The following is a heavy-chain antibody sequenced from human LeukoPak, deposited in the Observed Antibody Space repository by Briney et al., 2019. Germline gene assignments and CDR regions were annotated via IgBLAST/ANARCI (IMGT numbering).Heavy chain of an antibody. CDR1: GYTFTDYY. CDR3: ARIRGGNNYHFDY. V-gene: IGHV1-2*02. Sequence: ASVKVSCKASGYTFTDYYMHWVRQPPGQGLEWMGWINPNSGATNYAQKFRGRVTVTKDTSISTGYMELSRLRSDDTAVYYCARIRGGNNYHFDYWGQGTLVTVSS. D-gene: IGHD1-26*01. CDR2: INPNSGAT. J-gene: IGHJ4*02.